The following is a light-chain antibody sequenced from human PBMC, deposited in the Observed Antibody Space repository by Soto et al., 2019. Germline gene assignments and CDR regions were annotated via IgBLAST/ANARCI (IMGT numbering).Light chain of an antibody. CDR3: HQRSNWPPFT. CDR1: QSVDSF. J-gene: IGKJ3*01. V-gene: IGKV3-11*01. Sequence: EIVLTQSPATLSLSPGERATLSCRASQSVDSFLAWYQQKPGQAPRLLIYDASNRATGIPARFSGSGSGTDFTLTISSLEPEDFAVYYCHQRSNWPPFTFGPGTKVDVK. CDR2: DAS.